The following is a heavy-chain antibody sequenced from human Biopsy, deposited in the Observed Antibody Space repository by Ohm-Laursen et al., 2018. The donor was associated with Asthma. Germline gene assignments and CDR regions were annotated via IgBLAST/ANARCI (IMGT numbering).Heavy chain of an antibody. V-gene: IGHV1-3*04. Sequence: ASEVSCKASGYNFISFAIHWVRQAPGQRLEWMGWVNTGNGDTKYSQKFQGRVTITRDTSASTAYMELRSLRSEDTATYYCARTYYDFLTGQVKDVFGVWGQGTMVTVSS. D-gene: IGHD3-9*01. CDR1: GYNFISFA. CDR2: VNTGNGDT. CDR3: ARTYYDFLTGQVKDVFGV. J-gene: IGHJ3*01.